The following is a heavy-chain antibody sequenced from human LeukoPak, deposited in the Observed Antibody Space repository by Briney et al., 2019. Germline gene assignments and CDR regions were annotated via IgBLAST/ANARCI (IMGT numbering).Heavy chain of an antibody. J-gene: IGHJ1*01. CDR1: GFSFNAYA. CDR3: AQQVGYCSSGSCYFTY. CDR2: ISNTGGST. D-gene: IGHD2-15*01. Sequence: GGSLRLSCAASGFSFNAYAMSWVRQAPGKGLEWVSAISNTGGSTYYADSVKGRFTISRDKSKNTLSLQMNSLRAEDTAVYYCAQQVGYCSSGSCYFTYWGQGTLVTVSS. V-gene: IGHV3-23*01.